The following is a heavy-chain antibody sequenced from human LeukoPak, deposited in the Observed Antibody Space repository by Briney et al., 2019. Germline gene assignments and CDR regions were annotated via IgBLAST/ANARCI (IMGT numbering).Heavy chain of an antibody. CDR3: AKDDVGHSYGPYIMDV. V-gene: IGHV3-23*01. CDR2: ISGSGGST. Sequence: PASETLSRTCAVSGGSFTGYYWSWVRQPPGKGLEWVSAISGSGGSTYYADSVKGRFTISRDNSKNTLYLQMNSLRAEDTAVYYCAKDDVGHSYGPYIMDVWGQGTTVTVSS. CDR1: GGSFTGYY. J-gene: IGHJ6*02. D-gene: IGHD5-18*01.